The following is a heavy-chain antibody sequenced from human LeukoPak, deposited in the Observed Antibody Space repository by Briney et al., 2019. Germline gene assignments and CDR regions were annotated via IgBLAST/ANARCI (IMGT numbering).Heavy chain of an antibody. V-gene: IGHV1-69*04. J-gene: IGHJ6*02. CDR2: IIPILGIA. D-gene: IGHD3-3*01. Sequence: SVKVSCKASGGTFISYAISWVRQAPGQGLEWMGRIIPILGIANYAQKFQGRVTITADKSTSTAYMELSSLRSEDTAVYYCARGTIFGVLQAYYYYYGMDVWGQGTTVTVSS. CDR3: ARGTIFGVLQAYYYYYGMDV. CDR1: GGTFISYA.